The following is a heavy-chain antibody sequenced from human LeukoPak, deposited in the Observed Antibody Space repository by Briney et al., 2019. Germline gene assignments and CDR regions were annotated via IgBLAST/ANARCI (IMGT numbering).Heavy chain of an antibody. V-gene: IGHV3-30*18. CDR1: GFTFSSYG. CDR2: ISYDGSNK. CDR3: AKGLSRLHKRPSGNIDY. D-gene: IGHD3-10*01. Sequence: GRSLRLSCAASGFTFSSYGMHWVRQAPGKGLEWVAVISYDGSNKYYADSVKGRFTISRDNSKNTLYLQMNSLRAEDTAVYYCAKGLSRLHKRPSGNIDYWGQGTLVTVSS. J-gene: IGHJ4*02.